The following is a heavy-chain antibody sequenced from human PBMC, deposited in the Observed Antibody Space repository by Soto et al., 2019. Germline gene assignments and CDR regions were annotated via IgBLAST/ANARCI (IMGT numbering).Heavy chain of an antibody. CDR2: ITTYNGNT. V-gene: IGHV1-18*01. CDR1: GYTFTSYG. Sequence: QVQLVQSGAEVKKPGASVKVSCKASGYTFTSYGITWVRQAPGQGLEWMGWITTYNGNTKYAQKLQGRVTMTTETSTSTAYMELRSLTSDDTDIYYCARIRITILGVVTPFDSWGQGTLVTVSS. CDR3: ARIRITILGVVTPFDS. J-gene: IGHJ4*02. D-gene: IGHD3-3*01.